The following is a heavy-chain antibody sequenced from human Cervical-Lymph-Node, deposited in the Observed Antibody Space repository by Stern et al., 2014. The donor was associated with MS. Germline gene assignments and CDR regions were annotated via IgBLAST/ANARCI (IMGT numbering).Heavy chain of an antibody. CDR3: TKDTTTLQTVWTHFDK. V-gene: IGHV3-9*01. J-gene: IGHJ4*02. D-gene: IGHD1-1*01. Sequence: EVQLVESGGGLVPPGRSLRLSCVGSGFTFGDFAMHWVRQRPGMGLEWVAGIDSETEIIYYAYFVKGRFTISRDNAKDSLFLQMNSLRPEDTALYYCTKDTTTLQTVWTHFDKWGQGTLVTVSS. CDR2: IDSETEII. CDR1: GFTFGDFA.